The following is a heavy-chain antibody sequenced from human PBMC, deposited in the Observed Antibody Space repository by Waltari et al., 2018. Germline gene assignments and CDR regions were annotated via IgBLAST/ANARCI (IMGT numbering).Heavy chain of an antibody. J-gene: IGHJ4*02. Sequence: VQLVQSGAEVKKPGASVKVSCKASGYTFTGSYMHWVRQAPGQGLEWMGWINPNSGGTNYAQKFQGRVTMTRDTSISTAYMELSRLRSDDTAVYYWARDGKISGYSRGGTGYWGQGTLVTVSS. D-gene: IGHD3-22*01. CDR3: ARDGKISGYSRGGTGY. CDR1: GYTFTGSY. V-gene: IGHV1-2*02. CDR2: INPNSGGT.